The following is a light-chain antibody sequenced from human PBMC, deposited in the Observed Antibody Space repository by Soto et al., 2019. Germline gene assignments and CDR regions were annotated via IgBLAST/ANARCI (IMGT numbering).Light chain of an antibody. CDR2: GNS. V-gene: IGLV1-40*01. J-gene: IGLJ2*01. CDR1: SSNIGAGYD. Sequence: QSVLTQPPSVSGAPGQRVTISCTGSSSNIGAGYDVHWYQQLPGTAPKLLIYGNSNRPSGVPDRFSGSKSDTSASLAITGLQAEDEADYYCQSYDSSLSVSVVFGGGTKLTVL. CDR3: QSYDSSLSVSVV.